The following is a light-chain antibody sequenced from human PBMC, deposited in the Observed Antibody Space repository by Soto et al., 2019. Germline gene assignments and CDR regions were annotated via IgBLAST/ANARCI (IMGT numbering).Light chain of an antibody. CDR1: QSIRSY. Sequence: EIVLTQSPATLSLSPGERATLSCRASQSIRSYLAWYQQKPGQAPRLLIYDASNRATGIPARFSGSGSGTDFTLTISSLEPEDFAVYYCQQRRIWPQVTFRQGTRLDIK. CDR3: QQRRIWPQVT. J-gene: IGKJ5*01. V-gene: IGKV3-11*01. CDR2: DAS.